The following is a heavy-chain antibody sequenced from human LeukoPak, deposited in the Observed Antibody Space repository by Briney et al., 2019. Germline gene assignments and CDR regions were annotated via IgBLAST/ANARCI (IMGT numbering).Heavy chain of an antibody. CDR3: AKDRRGSYTFDY. V-gene: IGHV3-30*02. CDR2: IRYDGSNK. CDR1: GFTFSSYG. D-gene: IGHD1-26*01. J-gene: IGHJ4*02. Sequence: GGSLRLSCAASGFTFSSYGMHWVRQTPGKGLEWVAFIRYDGSNKYYADSVKGRFTISRDNSKNTLYLQMNSLRAEDTAVYYCAKDRRGSYTFDYWGQGTLVTVSS.